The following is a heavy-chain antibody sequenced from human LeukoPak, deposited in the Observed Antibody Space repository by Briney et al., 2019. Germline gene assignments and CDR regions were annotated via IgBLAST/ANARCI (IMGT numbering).Heavy chain of an antibody. CDR2: INSDGSST. J-gene: IGHJ4*02. CDR1: GFTFSSYW. CDR3: ARDPSIVGDLYYFDY. Sequence: GGSLRLSCAAPGFTFSSYWMHWVRQAPGKGLVWVSRINSDGSSTSYADSVKGRFTISRDNAKNTLYLQMNSLRAEDTAVYYCARDPSIVGDLYYFDYWGQGTLVTVSS. V-gene: IGHV3-74*01. D-gene: IGHD1-26*01.